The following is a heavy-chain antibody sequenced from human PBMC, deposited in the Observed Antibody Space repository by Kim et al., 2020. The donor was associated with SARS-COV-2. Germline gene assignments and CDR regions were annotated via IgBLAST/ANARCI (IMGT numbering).Heavy chain of an antibody. D-gene: IGHD3-22*01. V-gene: IGHV3-7*03. CDR3: ATDSSGSIPDY. Sequence: VDSVKGRFTISRDNAKNSLYLQMNSLRAEDTSVYYCATDSSGSIPDYWGQGTLVTVFS. J-gene: IGHJ4*02.